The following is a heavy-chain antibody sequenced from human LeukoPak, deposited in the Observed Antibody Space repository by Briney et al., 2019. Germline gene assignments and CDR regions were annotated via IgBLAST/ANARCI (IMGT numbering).Heavy chain of an antibody. CDR1: GFTFSSYA. D-gene: IGHD3-16*01. Sequence: GGSLRLSCAASGFTFSSYAMSWVRQAPGKGLEWVSAITNGGGTTYYADSVKGRFTISRDNSKNTLYLQMNSLRAEDTAVYYCARDPPHVSWLFDYWGQGTLVTVSS. J-gene: IGHJ4*02. V-gene: IGHV3-23*01. CDR3: ARDPPHVSWLFDY. CDR2: ITNGGGTT.